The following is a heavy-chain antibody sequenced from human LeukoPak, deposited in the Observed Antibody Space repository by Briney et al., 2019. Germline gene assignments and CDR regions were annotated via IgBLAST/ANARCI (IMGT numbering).Heavy chain of an antibody. D-gene: IGHD6-13*01. CDR3: ARRRYSSSWYEFDP. V-gene: IGHV4-34*01. Sequence: PSETLSLTCAVYGGSFSGYYWSWLRQPPGKGLEWIGEINHSGSTNYNPSLKSRVTISVDTSKNQFSLKLSSVTAADTAVYYCARRRYSSSWYEFDPWGQGTLVTVSS. CDR1: GGSFSGYY. CDR2: INHSGST. J-gene: IGHJ5*02.